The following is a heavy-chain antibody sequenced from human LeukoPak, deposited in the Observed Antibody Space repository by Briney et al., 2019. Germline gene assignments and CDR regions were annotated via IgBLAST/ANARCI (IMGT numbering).Heavy chain of an antibody. D-gene: IGHD5-18*01. CDR1: GFTFSSYS. V-gene: IGHV3-21*01. J-gene: IGHJ5*02. CDR3: ARDEELWLHP. Sequence: PGGSLRPSCAASGFTFSSYSMNWVRQAPGKGLEWVSSISSSSSYIYYADSVKGRFTISRDNAKNSLYLQMNSLRAEDTAVCYCARDEELWLHPWGQGTLVTVSS. CDR2: ISSSSSYI.